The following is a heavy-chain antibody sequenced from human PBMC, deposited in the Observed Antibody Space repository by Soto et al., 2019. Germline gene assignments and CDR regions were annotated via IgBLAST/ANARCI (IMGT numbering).Heavy chain of an antibody. CDR1: GYTFTSYG. CDR3: VRRHVSATGIDWFDP. CDR2: INAANGDT. D-gene: IGHD6-13*01. Sequence: ASVKVSCKASGYTFTSYGIHWVRQAPGQRLEWMGWINAANGDTKYSPKSQGRVTITRDTSASTAYMELSSLRSEDTAVYYCVRRHVSATGIDWFDPWGQGTLVT. V-gene: IGHV1-3*01. J-gene: IGHJ5*02.